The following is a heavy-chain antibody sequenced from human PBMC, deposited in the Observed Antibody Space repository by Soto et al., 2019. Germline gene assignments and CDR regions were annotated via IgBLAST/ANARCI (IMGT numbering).Heavy chain of an antibody. D-gene: IGHD6-13*01. Sequence: EVQLVESGGGLVKPGGSLRLSCAASGFTFSNAWMSWVRQAPGKGLEWVGRIKSKTDGGTTDYAAPVKGRFTISRDDSKNTLYLQMKSLKTEDTAVYYCTTGKRIAAAGTVYWGQGTLVTVSS. CDR2: IKSKTDGGTT. CDR1: GFTFSNAW. CDR3: TTGKRIAAAGTVY. J-gene: IGHJ4*02. V-gene: IGHV3-15*01.